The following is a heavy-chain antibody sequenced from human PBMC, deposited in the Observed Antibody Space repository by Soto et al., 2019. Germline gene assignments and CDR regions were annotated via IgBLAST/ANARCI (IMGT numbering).Heavy chain of an antibody. J-gene: IGHJ6*02. CDR3: ARDRLLGYCSGGSCYSNYYGMDV. D-gene: IGHD2-15*01. V-gene: IGHV1-18*01. CDR2: ISAYNGNT. CDR1: GYTFTSYG. Sequence: QVQLVQSGAEVKKPGASVKVSCKASGYTFTSYGISWVRQAPGQGLEWMGWISAYNGNTNYVQKLLGRVTMTTDTSTSTAYMELRSLRSDDTAVYYCARDRLLGYCSGGSCYSNYYGMDVWGQGTTVTVSS.